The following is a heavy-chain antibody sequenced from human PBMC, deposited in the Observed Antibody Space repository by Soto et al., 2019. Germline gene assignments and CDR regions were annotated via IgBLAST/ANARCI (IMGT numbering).Heavy chain of an antibody. CDR2: TYYTGST. CDR1: GGSFGTNY. Sequence: SETLSLTCTISGGSFGTNYWSWIRQAPGKGLEWIGYTYYTGSTKYNPSLKSRATISVDTLNNQFSLTLNSAAAADTAVYYCATDSAGRGPFDPWGQGILVTVSS. J-gene: IGHJ5*02. CDR3: ATDSAGRGPFDP. D-gene: IGHD3-10*01. V-gene: IGHV4-59*13.